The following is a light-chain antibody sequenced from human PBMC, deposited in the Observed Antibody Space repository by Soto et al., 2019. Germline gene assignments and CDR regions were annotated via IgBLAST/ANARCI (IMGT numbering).Light chain of an antibody. CDR3: QQYNTFPLT. CDR2: DAS. CDR1: QSINSW. V-gene: IGKV1-5*01. Sequence: DLQMTQSPSTLTASVGDRVTITCRASQSINSWLAWYQQKPGRAPKVLISDASTLEIGVPPRFSGSGSGTEFTLTISSLQPDDFATYYCQQYNTFPLTFGGGTKVAIK. J-gene: IGKJ4*01.